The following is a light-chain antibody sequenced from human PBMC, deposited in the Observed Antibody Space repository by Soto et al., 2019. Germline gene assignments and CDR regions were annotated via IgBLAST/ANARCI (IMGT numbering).Light chain of an antibody. CDR3: QQYGSSPLYT. J-gene: IGKJ2*01. CDR2: AAS. V-gene: IGKV3-20*01. CDR1: QSVSSSY. Sequence: EIVLTQSPGTLSLSPGERATLSCRASQSVSSSYLSWYQQKPGQAPRLLIYAASTRATGIPDRFSGSGSGTDFTLTISRLEPEDFAVYYCQQYGSSPLYTFGQWTKLEIK.